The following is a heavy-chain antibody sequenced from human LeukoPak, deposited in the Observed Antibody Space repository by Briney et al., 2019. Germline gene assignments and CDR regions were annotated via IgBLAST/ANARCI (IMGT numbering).Heavy chain of an antibody. CDR1: GFTFSSYS. CDR2: ISSSSSYI. Sequence: GGSLRLSCAASGFTFSSYSINWVRQAPGKGLEWVSSISSSSSYIYYADSVKGRFTISRDNAKNSLYLQMNSLRAEDTAVYYCAKSNGYGLVDIWGQGTMVTVSS. J-gene: IGHJ3*02. D-gene: IGHD3-10*01. CDR3: AKSNGYGLVDI. V-gene: IGHV3-21*01.